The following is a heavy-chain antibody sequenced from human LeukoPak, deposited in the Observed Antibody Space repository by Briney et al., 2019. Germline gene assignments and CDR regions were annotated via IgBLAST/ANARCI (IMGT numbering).Heavy chain of an antibody. J-gene: IGHJ4*02. CDR3: ARVGPGELPFDY. D-gene: IGHD1-26*01. V-gene: IGHV3-69-1*01. CDR1: GFTVSRNF. Sequence: TGGSLRLSCAVSGFTVSRNFMSWVRQAPGKGLEWVSSISTLSYIYYVDSVKGRFTISRDNAKNSLYLQMNSLRAEDTAVYYCARVGPGELPFDYWGQGTLVTVSS. CDR2: ISTLSYI.